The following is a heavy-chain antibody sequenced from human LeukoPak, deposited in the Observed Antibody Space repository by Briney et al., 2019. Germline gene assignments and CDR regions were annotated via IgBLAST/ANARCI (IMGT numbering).Heavy chain of an antibody. CDR1: GFTFDDYA. CDR2: ISWNSGSI. D-gene: IGHD5-18*01. V-gene: IGHV3-9*03. Sequence: GRSLRLSCAASGFTFDDYAMHWVRQAPGKGLEWVSGISWNSGSIGYADSVKGRFTISRDNAKNSLYLQMNSLRAEDMALYYCAKAGGGTGYSYGHGPLDYWGQGTLVTVSS. J-gene: IGHJ4*02. CDR3: AKAGGGTGYSYGHGPLDY.